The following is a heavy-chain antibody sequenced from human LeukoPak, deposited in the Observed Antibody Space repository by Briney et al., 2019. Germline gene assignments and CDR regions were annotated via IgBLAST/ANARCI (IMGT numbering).Heavy chain of an antibody. J-gene: IGHJ4*02. CDR1: GGSISNYY. CDR2: IYYSGST. V-gene: IGHV4-59*01. CDR3: ATLRRTETMEY. D-gene: IGHD1-1*01. Sequence: SETLSLTCSISGGSISNYYWTWIRQSPGKGLEWIGYIYYSGSTNYNPSLKSRVTVSIDTSKNQFSLKLSSVTAADTAVYYCATLRRTETMEYWGRGTLVTVSS.